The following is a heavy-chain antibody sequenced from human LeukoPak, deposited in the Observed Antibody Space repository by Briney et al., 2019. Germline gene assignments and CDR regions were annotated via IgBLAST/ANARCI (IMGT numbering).Heavy chain of an antibody. CDR2: ISSSSSYI. CDR3: ARDRGSSGWLPKFDP. CDR1: GFTFSSYS. J-gene: IGHJ5*02. Sequence: PGGSLRLSCAASGFTFSSYSMNWVRQAPGKGLEWVSSISSSSSYIYHADSVKGRFTISRDNAKNSLYLQMNSLRAEDTAVYYCARDRGSSGWLPKFDPWGEGTLVTVSS. D-gene: IGHD6-19*01. V-gene: IGHV3-21*01.